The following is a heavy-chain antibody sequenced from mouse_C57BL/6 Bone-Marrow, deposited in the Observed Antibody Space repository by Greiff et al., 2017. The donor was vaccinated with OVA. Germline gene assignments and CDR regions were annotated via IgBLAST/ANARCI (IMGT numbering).Heavy chain of an antibody. CDR3: ASWFAY. Sequence: DVKLVESGPGLVKPSQSLSLTCSVTGYSITSGYYWNWIRQFPGNKLEWMGYISYDGSNNYNPSLKKRISITRDTSKHQFFLKLNSVTTEDTATYYCASWFAYWGQGTLVTVSA. CDR1: GYSITSGYY. V-gene: IGHV3-6*01. J-gene: IGHJ3*01. CDR2: ISYDGSN.